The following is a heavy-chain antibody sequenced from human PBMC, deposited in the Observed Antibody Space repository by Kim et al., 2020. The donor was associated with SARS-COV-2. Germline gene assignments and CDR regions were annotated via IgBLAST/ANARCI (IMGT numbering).Heavy chain of an antibody. V-gene: IGHV3-7*01. J-gene: IGHJ4*02. CDR2: IKSDSSVE. CDR3: ATNNLAAPGDY. CDR1: GFTFSTYW. Sequence: GGSLRLSCATSGFTFSTYWMSWVRQAPGKGLEWVANIKSDSSVENYVDSVKGRFTISRDNAKNLLYLQMNSLRAEDTAIYYCATNNLAAPGDYLGQGTLVTVSS. D-gene: IGHD1-1*01.